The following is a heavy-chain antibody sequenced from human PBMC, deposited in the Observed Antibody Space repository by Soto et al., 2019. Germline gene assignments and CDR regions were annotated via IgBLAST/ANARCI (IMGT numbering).Heavy chain of an antibody. D-gene: IGHD2-15*01. Sequence: QLQLQESGPGLVKPSETLSLTCTVSGGSISSSSYYWGWIRQPPGKGLEWIGSIYYSGSTYYNPSPKRRPTISVDAPKKHFSLKLSSVTAAATAVYSCARHTPAISISDHWGQGTLVTVSS. CDR1: GGSISSSSYY. CDR2: IYYSGST. V-gene: IGHV4-39*01. CDR3: ARHTPAISISDH. J-gene: IGHJ4*02.